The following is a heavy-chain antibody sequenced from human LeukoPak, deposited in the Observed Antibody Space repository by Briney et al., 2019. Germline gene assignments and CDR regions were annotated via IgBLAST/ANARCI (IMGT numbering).Heavy chain of an antibody. Sequence: PGGSLRLSCTASGFTFSDYAMSWIRQAPGKGLEWVGFIRSKAYGETADYAASVKGRFTISRDDSKAIAYLQMNSLKTEDTAVYHCTRDRGAYNLYDYWGQGILVTVSS. D-gene: IGHD1-1*01. V-gene: IGHV3-49*03. CDR2: IRSKAYGETA. J-gene: IGHJ4*02. CDR1: GFTFSDYA. CDR3: TRDRGAYNLYDY.